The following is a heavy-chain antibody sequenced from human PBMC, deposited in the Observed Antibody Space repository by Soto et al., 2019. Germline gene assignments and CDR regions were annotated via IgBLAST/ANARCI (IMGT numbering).Heavy chain of an antibody. V-gene: IGHV3-48*02. J-gene: IGHJ4*02. CDR3: VRVTGYNPPRFDY. D-gene: IGHD5-12*01. CDR1: GFTFSSYS. CDR2: ISSSGSTI. Sequence: GGSLRLSCAASGFTFSSYSMNWVRQAPGKGLEWVSYISSSGSTIYYADSVKGRFTISRDNAKNSLYLQLNSLRDEDTAMFYCVRVTGYNPPRFDYWGQGTLVTVSS.